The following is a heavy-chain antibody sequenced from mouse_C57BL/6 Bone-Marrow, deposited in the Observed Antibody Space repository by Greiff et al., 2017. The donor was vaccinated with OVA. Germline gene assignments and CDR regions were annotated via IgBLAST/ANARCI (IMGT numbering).Heavy chain of an antibody. V-gene: IGHV1-61*01. J-gene: IGHJ2*01. Sequence: QVQLKQPGAELVRPGSSVKLSCKASGYTFTSYWMDWVKQRPGQGLEWIGNIYPSDSETHYNQKFKDKATLTVDKSSSTAYMQLSSLTSEDSAVYYCARYYYGSVDYWGQGTTLTVSS. CDR1: GYTFTSYW. CDR2: IYPSDSET. D-gene: IGHD1-1*01. CDR3: ARYYYGSVDY.